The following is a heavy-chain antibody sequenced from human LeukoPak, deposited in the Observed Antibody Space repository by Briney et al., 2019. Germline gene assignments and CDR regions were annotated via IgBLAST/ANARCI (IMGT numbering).Heavy chain of an antibody. CDR3: ARDLTGNVFDD. V-gene: IGHV3-74*01. J-gene: IGHJ4*02. D-gene: IGHD7-27*01. CDR2: INSDGSST. CDR1: GFTFSSYW. Sequence: PGGSLRLSCAASGFTFSSYWMHWVRQAPGKGLVWVSRINSDGSSTSSADSVEGRFTISRDSAKNTLYLQMNSLRAEDTAVYYCARDLTGNVFDDWGQGTLVTVSS.